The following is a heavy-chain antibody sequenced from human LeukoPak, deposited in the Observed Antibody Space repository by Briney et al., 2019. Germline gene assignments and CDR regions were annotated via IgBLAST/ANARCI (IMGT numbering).Heavy chain of an antibody. D-gene: IGHD2-15*01. V-gene: IGHV3-33*01. CDR3: AREGGRIGAFDI. J-gene: IGHJ3*02. CDR2: IWYDGSNK. CDR1: GFTFSSYG. Sequence: GRSLRLSCAASGFTFSSYGMHWVRQAPGKGLEWVAVIWYDGSNKYYADSVKGRFTISRDNAKNSLYLQMNSLRAEDTAVYYCAREGGRIGAFDIWGQGTMVTVSS.